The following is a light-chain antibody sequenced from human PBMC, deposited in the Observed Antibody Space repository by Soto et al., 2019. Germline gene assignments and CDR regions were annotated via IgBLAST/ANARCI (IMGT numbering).Light chain of an antibody. CDR2: NTN. CDR1: SGSVSSSYY. CDR3: ALYMGSCISL. Sequence: QAVVTQEPSFSVSPGGTVTVTCGLTSGSVSSSYYSTWYQQTPGQAPRTLIYNTNTRSSGVPDRFSGSILGNKAALTITGAQADDESVYYCALYMGSCISLFGGGTKLTVL. V-gene: IGLV8-61*01. J-gene: IGLJ3*02.